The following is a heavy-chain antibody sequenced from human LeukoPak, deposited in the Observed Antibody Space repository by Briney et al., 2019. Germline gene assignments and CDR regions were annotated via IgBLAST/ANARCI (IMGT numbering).Heavy chain of an antibody. V-gene: IGHV3-30*19. J-gene: IGHJ6*02. CDR3: ARAAYHYGMDV. Sequence: GGSLRLSCAASGFTFSSYGMHWVRQAPGKGLEWVAVIWYDGSNKYYADSVKGRFTISRDNSKNTLYLQMNSLRAEDTAVYYCARAAYHYGMDVWGQGTTVTVSS. CDR1: GFTFSSYG. CDR2: IWYDGSNK.